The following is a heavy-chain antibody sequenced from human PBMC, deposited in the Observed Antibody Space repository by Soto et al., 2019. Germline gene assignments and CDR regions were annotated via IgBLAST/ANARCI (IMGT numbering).Heavy chain of an antibody. Sequence: SETLSLTCTVSGDSISGGASFWSWSRQPAGKGLEWIANVYYSGSSYYNPSLKSRLTISVDTTKNQFSLQLKSMTAADTAVYYCAKLSCTSSTCYFPGWFDPWGQGTLVTVSS. CDR2: VYYSGSS. CDR3: AKLSCTSSTCYFPGWFDP. D-gene: IGHD2-2*01. CDR1: GDSISGGASF. V-gene: IGHV4-31*03. J-gene: IGHJ5*02.